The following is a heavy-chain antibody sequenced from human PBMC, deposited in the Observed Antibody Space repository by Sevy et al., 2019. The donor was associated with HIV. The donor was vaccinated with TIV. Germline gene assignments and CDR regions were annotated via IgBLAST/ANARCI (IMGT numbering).Heavy chain of an antibody. CDR3: AREGRSVTMVRGVDY. CDR2: IWDDGSNK. CDR1: GFTFSSYG. D-gene: IGHD3-10*01. J-gene: IGHJ4*02. Sequence: GGSLRLSCAASGFTFSSYGMHWVRQAPGKGLEWVAVIWDDGSNKYYADSVKGRFTISRDNSKNTLYLQMNSLRAEDTAVYYCAREGRSVTMVRGVDYWGQGTLVTVSS. V-gene: IGHV3-33*01.